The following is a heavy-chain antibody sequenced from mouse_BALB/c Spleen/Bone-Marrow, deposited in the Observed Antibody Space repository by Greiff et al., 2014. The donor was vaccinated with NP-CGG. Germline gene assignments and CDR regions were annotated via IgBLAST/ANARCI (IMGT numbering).Heavy chain of an antibody. J-gene: IGHJ1*01. CDR2: IYPGGSYT. Sequence: QVQLQQSGAELVRPGTSVKISCKASGYTFTNYWLGWVKQRPGHGLEWIGDIYPGGSYTNYNEKFKGKATLTADTSPSTAYMQLSSLTSEDSAVYFCAREARRYFDVWGAGTTVTVSS. V-gene: IGHV1-63*02. CDR1: GYTFTNYW. D-gene: IGHD3-1*01. CDR3: AREARRYFDV.